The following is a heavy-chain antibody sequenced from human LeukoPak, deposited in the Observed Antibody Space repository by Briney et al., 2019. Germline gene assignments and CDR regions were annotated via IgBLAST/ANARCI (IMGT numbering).Heavy chain of an antibody. Sequence: ASVKVSCKASGYTFTGYYMHWVRQAPGQGLEWMGWINPNSGGTNYAQKFQGRVTMTRDTSISTAYMELSRLRSDDTAVYYCAREAAAGTPGYYYYYYMDVWGKGTTVTVPS. CDR3: AREAAAGTPGYYYYYYMDV. CDR1: GYTFTGYY. CDR2: INPNSGGT. D-gene: IGHD6-13*01. J-gene: IGHJ6*03. V-gene: IGHV1-2*02.